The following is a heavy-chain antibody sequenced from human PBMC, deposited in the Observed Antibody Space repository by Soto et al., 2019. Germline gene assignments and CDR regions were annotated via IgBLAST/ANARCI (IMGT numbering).Heavy chain of an antibody. CDR2: ISYDGSNK. CDR1: GFTFSSYG. Sequence: SGGSLRLSCAASGFTFSSYGMHWVRQAPGKGLEWVAVISYDGSNKYYADSVKGRFTISRDNSKNTLYLQMNSLRAEDTAVYYCALGLSAEYYSMDVWGQGTTVTVSS. D-gene: IGHD3-16*01. V-gene: IGHV3-30*03. J-gene: IGHJ6*02. CDR3: ALGLSAEYYSMDV.